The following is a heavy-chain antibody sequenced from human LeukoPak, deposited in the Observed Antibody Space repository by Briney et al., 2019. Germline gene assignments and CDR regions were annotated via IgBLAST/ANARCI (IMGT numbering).Heavy chain of an antibody. D-gene: IGHD5-18*01. V-gene: IGHV4-59*01. CDR2: IYYSGST. CDR1: GGSISSYY. CDR3: ARAVDTARYYYMDV. Sequence: SETLSLTCTVSGGSISSYYWSWIRQPPGKGLEWIGYIYYSGSTNYNPSLKSRVTISVDTSKNQFSLKLSPVTAADTAVYYCARAVDTARYYYMDVWGKGTTVTISS. J-gene: IGHJ6*03.